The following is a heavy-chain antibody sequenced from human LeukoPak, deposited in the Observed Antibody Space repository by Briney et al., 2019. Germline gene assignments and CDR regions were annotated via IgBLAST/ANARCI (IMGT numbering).Heavy chain of an antibody. J-gene: IGHJ4*02. V-gene: IGHV1-46*01. CDR3: ASSTSLLAYCGGDCYPDY. Sequence: GASVKVSCKASGYTFTSYYMHWVRQAPGQGLEWMGIINPSGGSTSYAQKFQGRVTMTRDTSTSTVYMELSSLRSEDTAVYYCASSTSLLAYCGGDCYPDYWGQGTLVTVSS. D-gene: IGHD2-21*02. CDR1: GYTFTSYY. CDR2: INPSGGST.